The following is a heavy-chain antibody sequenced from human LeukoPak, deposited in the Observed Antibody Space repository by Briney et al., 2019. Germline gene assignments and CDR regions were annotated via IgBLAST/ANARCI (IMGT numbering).Heavy chain of an antibody. V-gene: IGHV1-69*05. J-gene: IGHJ3*02. D-gene: IGHD2-21*02. CDR1: GGTFSSYA. CDR2: IIPIFGTA. CDR3: AKGGGGLAYCGGDCQGAFDI. Sequence: TSVKVSCKASGGTFSSYAIIWGRQAPGQGLEWLGGIIPIFGTANYAQKFQGRVTITTDESTSTDYMELSSLRSEDTAVYYCAKGGGGLAYCGGDCQGAFDIWGQGTMVTVSS.